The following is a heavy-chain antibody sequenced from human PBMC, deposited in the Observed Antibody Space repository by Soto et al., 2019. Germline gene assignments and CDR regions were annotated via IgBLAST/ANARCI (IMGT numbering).Heavy chain of an antibody. Sequence: GGSLRLSCAASGFNLGGYWMHWVRQAPGKGLVWVSRIKNDGSITSYADSVKGRFTISRDNAKNTLYLQMNSLRVEDTAVYYCARSDWFDPWGQETLVTVSS. CDR2: IKNDGSIT. V-gene: IGHV3-74*01. CDR1: GFNLGGYW. CDR3: ARSDWFDP. J-gene: IGHJ5*02.